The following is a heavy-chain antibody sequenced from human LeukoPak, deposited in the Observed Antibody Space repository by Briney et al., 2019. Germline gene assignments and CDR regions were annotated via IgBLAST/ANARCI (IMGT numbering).Heavy chain of an antibody. Sequence: GGSLRLSCAASGFTFSNAWMSWVRQAPGKGLEWVGRIKSKTDGGTTDYAAPVKGRFTISRDDSKNTLYLQMNSLKTEDTAVYYCTTDGYYYGSGHGGYWGQGTLVTVSS. V-gene: IGHV3-15*01. CDR1: GFTFSNAW. CDR3: TTDGYYYGSGHGGY. D-gene: IGHD3-10*01. J-gene: IGHJ4*02. CDR2: IKSKTDGGTT.